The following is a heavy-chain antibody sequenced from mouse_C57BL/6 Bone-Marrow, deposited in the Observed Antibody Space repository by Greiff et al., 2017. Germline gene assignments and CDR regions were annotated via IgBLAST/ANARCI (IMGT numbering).Heavy chain of an antibody. D-gene: IGHD1-1*01. CDR1: GYTFTDYE. Sequence: VKLQESGAELVRPGASVTLSCKASGYTFTDYEMHWVKQTPVHGLEWIGAIDPETGGTAYNQKFKGKAILTADKSSSTAYMELRSLTSEDSAVYYCTRLHYYGSSPLYYFDYWGQGTTLTVSS. V-gene: IGHV1-15*01. J-gene: IGHJ2*01. CDR3: TRLHYYGSSPLYYFDY. CDR2: IDPETGGT.